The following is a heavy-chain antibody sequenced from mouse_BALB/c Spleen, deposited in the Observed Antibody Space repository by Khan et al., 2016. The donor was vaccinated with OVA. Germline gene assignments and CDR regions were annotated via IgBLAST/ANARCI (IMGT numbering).Heavy chain of an antibody. J-gene: IGHJ3*01. CDR1: GYSFTSYY. D-gene: IGHD2-2*01. CDR2: IDPFSGGI. V-gene: IGHV1S135*01. CDR3: TRHGYVVWFTY. Sequence: EVQLQQSGPELMKPGASVKISCKASGYSFTSYYIHWIMQSHGKSLEWIGYIDPFSGGITYNQKFKGKATLTVDKSSSTAYIYFSNLTSEDSAVYYCTRHGYVVWFTYWGQGTLVTVSA.